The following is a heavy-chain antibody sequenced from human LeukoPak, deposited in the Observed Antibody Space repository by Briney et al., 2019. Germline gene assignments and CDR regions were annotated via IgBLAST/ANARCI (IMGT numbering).Heavy chain of an antibody. CDR1: AYTFTSYN. V-gene: IGHV1-8*01. CDR3: ARDGSGSYYDRGWFDP. CDR2: MNPNSGNT. Sequence: ASVKVFCKASAYTFTSYNINWVRQATGQGLEWMGWMNPNSGNTGYAQKFQGRVTMTRNTSISTAYMELSSLTSEDTAVYYCARDGSGSYYDRGWFDPWGQGTLVTVSS. D-gene: IGHD3-10*01. J-gene: IGHJ5*02.